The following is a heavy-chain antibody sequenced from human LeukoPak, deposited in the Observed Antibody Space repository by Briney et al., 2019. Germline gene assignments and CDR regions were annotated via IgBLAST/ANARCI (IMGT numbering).Heavy chain of an antibody. D-gene: IGHD3-22*01. CDR2: IKQDGSDK. Sequence: GGSLRLSCAASGFPFSSYWMSWVRQAPGKGLEWVANIKQDGSDKYYVDSVKGRFTISRDNAKNSLYLQMNSLRAEDTAVYYCARDRDDSSGYYFYWGQGTLVTVSS. J-gene: IGHJ4*02. V-gene: IGHV3-7*01. CDR3: ARDRDDSSGYYFY. CDR1: GFPFSSYW.